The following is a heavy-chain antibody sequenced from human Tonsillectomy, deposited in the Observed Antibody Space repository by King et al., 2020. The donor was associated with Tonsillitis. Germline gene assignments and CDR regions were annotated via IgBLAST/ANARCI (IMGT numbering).Heavy chain of an antibody. V-gene: IGHV1-18*01. CDR2: ISAYNGNT. J-gene: IGHJ6*02. Sequence: QLVQSGAEVKKPGASVKVSCKASGYTFSGHGISWVRQAPGQGLEWLGWISAYNGNTNYAQKLQGRVTMTTDTSTSTAYMDLRSLKSDDTAVYYCARNSGSGWYYYYGMDVWGQGTTVTVSS. D-gene: IGHD6-19*01. CDR1: GYTFSGHG. CDR3: ARNSGSGWYYYYGMDV.